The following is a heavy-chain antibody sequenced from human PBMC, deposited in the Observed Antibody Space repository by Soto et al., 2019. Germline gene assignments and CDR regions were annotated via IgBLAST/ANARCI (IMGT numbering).Heavy chain of an antibody. Sequence: PGGSLSLSCAASGFTFSSYSMNWVRQAPGKGLEWVSSISSSSSYIYYADSVKGRFTISRDNAKNSLYLQMNSLRAEDTAVYYCARYRARDGYNYAATHPDSWGQGTLVTVSS. J-gene: IGHJ4*02. D-gene: IGHD5-12*01. V-gene: IGHV3-21*01. CDR1: GFTFSSYS. CDR3: ARYRARDGYNYAATHPDS. CDR2: ISSSSSYI.